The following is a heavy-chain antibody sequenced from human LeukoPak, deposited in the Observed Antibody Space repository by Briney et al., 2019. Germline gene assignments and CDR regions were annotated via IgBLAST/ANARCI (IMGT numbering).Heavy chain of an antibody. J-gene: IGHJ4*02. D-gene: IGHD2-2*01. CDR1: GFTFSSYA. CDR3: ARGYCSSTSCPLFDY. V-gene: IGHV3-30-3*01. CDR2: ISYDGSNK. Sequence: GGSLRLSCAASGFTFSSYAMHWVRHAPGKGLEWVAVISYDGSNKYYADSVKGRFTISRDNSKNTLYLQMNSLRAEDTAVYYCARGYCSSTSCPLFDYWGQGTLVTVSS.